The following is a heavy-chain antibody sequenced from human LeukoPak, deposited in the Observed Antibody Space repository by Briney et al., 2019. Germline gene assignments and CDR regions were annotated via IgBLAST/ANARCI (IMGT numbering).Heavy chain of an antibody. V-gene: IGHV4-34*01. D-gene: IGHD1-26*01. J-gene: IGHJ4*02. CDR1: GGSFSGYY. CDR2: INHSGST. CDR3: ARRRGSYRNYYFDY. Sequence: PSETLSLTCAVYGGSFSGYYWSWIRQPPGKGLEWIGEINHSGSTNYNPSLRSRVTISVDTSKNQFSLKLSSVTAADTAVYYCARRRGSYRNYYFDYWGQGTLVTVSS.